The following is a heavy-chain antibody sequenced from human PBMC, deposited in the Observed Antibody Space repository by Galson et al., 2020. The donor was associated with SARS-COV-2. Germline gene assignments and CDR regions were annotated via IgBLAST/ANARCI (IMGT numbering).Heavy chain of an antibody. CDR3: ARTGIAADPLDWFDP. V-gene: IGHV3-7*01. CDR2: IKQDGSEK. D-gene: IGHD6-13*01. J-gene: IGHJ5*02. Sequence: LSLTCVASGFTFSSYWMSWVRQAPGKGLEWVANIKQDGSEKYYVDSVKGRFTISRDNAKNSLYLQMNSLRAEDTAVYYCARTGIAADPLDWFDPWGQGTLVTVSS. CDR1: GFTFSSYW.